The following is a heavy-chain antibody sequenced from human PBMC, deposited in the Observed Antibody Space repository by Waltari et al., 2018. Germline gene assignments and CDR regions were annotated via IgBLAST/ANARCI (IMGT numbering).Heavy chain of an antibody. CDR1: GFIFSSYR. Sequence: EVQLVESGGGLEQPGGSLRLSCAPSGFIFSSYRINWVRQAPGKGLEWVSYISSSSSAIYYADSVKGRFTISRDNAKNSLYLQMNSLRAEDTAVYYCTRSLTSGRGAFDIWGQGTKVTVSS. CDR2: ISSSSSAI. D-gene: IGHD2-15*01. CDR3: TRSLTSGRGAFDI. J-gene: IGHJ3*02. V-gene: IGHV3-48*04.